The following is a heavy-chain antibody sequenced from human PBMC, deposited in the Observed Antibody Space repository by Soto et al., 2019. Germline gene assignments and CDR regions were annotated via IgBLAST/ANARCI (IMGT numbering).Heavy chain of an antibody. CDR1: GFTFSSYA. D-gene: IGHD1-26*01. CDR2: ISGSGGST. J-gene: IGHJ4*02. CDR3: ARRGSGSYYDY. Sequence: EVQLLESGGGLVQPGGSLRLSCAAPGFTFSSYAMRWVRQAPGKGLEWVSAISGSGGSTYYADSVKGRFTISRDNSKNKLYLQMNSLRAEDTAVYYCARRGSGSYYDYWGQGTLVTVSS. V-gene: IGHV3-23*01.